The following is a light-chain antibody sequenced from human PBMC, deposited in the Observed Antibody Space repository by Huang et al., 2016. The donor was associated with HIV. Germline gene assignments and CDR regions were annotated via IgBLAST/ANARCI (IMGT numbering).Light chain of an antibody. CDR3: RQRTQWLS. CDR1: QAVAGH. Sequence: IVLTQSPATLSTYLGENLTLSCRASQAVAGHIAWYQQRPGQAPRLLIYDASYRAAGISDRFTGSGSGTEFTLTITSLEPDDVAIYYCRQRTQWLSFGGGTKVQIK. CDR2: DAS. J-gene: IGKJ4*01. V-gene: IGKV3-11*01.